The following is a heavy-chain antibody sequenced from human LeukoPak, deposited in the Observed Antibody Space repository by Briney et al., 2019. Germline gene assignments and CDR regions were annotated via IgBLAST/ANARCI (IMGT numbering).Heavy chain of an antibody. J-gene: IGHJ3*02. Sequence: VEALNLSCKCSGYTFTSYWIGWARQMPGKGLEGMGIIYPGDSDTSYSRSSQGQVTISADDYISTAYLQWSSLKASDTAMYYCARHRDYVPDIWGQGTMVTVSS. CDR2: IYPGDSDT. CDR3: ARHRDYVPDI. D-gene: IGHD3-16*01. CDR1: GYTFTSYW. V-gene: IGHV5-51*01.